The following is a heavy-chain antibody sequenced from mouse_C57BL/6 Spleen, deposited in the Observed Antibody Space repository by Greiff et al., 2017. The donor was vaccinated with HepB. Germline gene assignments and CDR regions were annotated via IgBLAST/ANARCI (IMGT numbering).Heavy chain of an antibody. CDR1: GFTFSDYY. Sequence: DVQLLESEGGLVQPGSSMKLSCTASGFTFSDYYMAWVRQVPEKGLEWVANINYDGSSTYYLDSLKSRFIISRDNAKNILYLQMSSLKSEDTATYYCARDQGYWYFDVWGTGTTVTVSS. CDR3: ARDQGYWYFDV. CDR2: INYDGSST. V-gene: IGHV5-16*01. J-gene: IGHJ1*03.